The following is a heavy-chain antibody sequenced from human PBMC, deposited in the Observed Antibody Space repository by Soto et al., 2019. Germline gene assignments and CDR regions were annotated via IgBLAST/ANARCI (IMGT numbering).Heavy chain of an antibody. J-gene: IGHJ4*02. CDR2: ISGSGVST. Sequence: GGSLRLSCAASGFTFSSYAMSWVRQAPGKGLEWVSAISGSGVSTYYADSVKGRFTISRDNSKNTLYLQMNSLRAEDTAIYYCAKDYDVWSGYHDYWGQGTLVTSPQ. D-gene: IGHD3-3*01. CDR3: AKDYDVWSGYHDY. CDR1: GFTFSSYA. V-gene: IGHV3-23*01.